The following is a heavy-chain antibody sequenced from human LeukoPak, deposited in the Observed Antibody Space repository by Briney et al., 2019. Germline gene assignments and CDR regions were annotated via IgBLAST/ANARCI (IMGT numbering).Heavy chain of an antibody. CDR3: ARVGSYDSSGYYLDY. Sequence: GGSLRLSCAASGFTVSSNYMSWVRQAPGKGLEWVSVIYSGGSTYYADSVKGRFTTSRDNSKNTLYLQMNSLRAEDTAVYYCARVGSYDSSGYYLDYWGQGTLVTVSS. CDR2: IYSGGST. D-gene: IGHD3-22*01. CDR1: GFTVSSNY. J-gene: IGHJ4*02. V-gene: IGHV3-66*01.